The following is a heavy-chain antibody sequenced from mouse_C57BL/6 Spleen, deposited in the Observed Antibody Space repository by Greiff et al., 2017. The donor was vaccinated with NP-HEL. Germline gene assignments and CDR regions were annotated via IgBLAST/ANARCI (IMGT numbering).Heavy chain of an antibody. Sequence: QVHVKQPGAELVKPGASVKLSCKASGYTFTSYWMQWVKQRPGQGLEWIGEIDPSDSYTNYNQKFKGKATLTVDTSSSTAYMQLSSLTSEDSAVYYCASDDGLYYAMDYWGQGTSVTVSS. CDR2: IDPSDSYT. CDR1: GYTFTSYW. D-gene: IGHD2-3*01. J-gene: IGHJ4*01. CDR3: ASDDGLYYAMDY. V-gene: IGHV1-50*01.